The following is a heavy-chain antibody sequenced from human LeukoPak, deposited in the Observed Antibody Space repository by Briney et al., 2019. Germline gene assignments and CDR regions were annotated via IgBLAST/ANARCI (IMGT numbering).Heavy chain of an antibody. CDR3: ARSGVRGVIVFPFDY. V-gene: IGHV1-69*13. CDR1: GGTFSSYA. Sequence: SVKVSCKASGGTFSSYAIIWVRQAPGQGLEWMGGIIPIFGTANYAQKFQGRVTITADESTSTAYMGLSSLRSEDTAVYYCARSGVRGVIVFPFDYWGQGTLVTVSS. J-gene: IGHJ4*02. D-gene: IGHD3-10*01. CDR2: IIPIFGTA.